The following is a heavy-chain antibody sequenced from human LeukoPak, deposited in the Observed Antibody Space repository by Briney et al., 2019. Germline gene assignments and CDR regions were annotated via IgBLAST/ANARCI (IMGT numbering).Heavy chain of an antibody. V-gene: IGHV3-74*01. CDR3: ARGRGIIAAAVVD. CDR1: GFTFRSYW. Sequence: GGSLRLSCAASGFTFRSYWMHWARQAPGKGLVWVSRINSDGSSTNYADSVKGRFSISRDNAKNTLFLQMNSLRAEDTAVYYCARGRGIIAAAVVDWGQGTLVTVSS. CDR2: INSDGSST. D-gene: IGHD6-13*01. J-gene: IGHJ4*02.